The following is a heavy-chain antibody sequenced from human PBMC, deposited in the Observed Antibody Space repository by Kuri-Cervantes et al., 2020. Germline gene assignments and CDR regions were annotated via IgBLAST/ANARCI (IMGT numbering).Heavy chain of an antibody. CDR1: GYTFTAYY. V-gene: IGHV1-2*02. Sequence: ASVKVSCKASGYTFTAYYMHWVRQAPGQGLEWMGWINPNSGGTNYAQKFQGRVTMTRDTSISTAYMELSRLRSDDTAVYYCARDSRGGGYYDSPDYWGQGTLVTVSS. CDR2: INPNSGGT. D-gene: IGHD3-22*01. CDR3: ARDSRGGGYYDSPDY. J-gene: IGHJ4*02.